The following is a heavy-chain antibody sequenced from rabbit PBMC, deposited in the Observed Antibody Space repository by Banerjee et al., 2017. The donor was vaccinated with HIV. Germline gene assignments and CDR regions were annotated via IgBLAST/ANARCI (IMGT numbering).Heavy chain of an antibody. CDR3: ARMGAVYPAYGYLNL. Sequence: QEQLVESGGGLVQPGASLTLTCTASGFSFSSSYWVCWVRQAPGKGLEWIGCIYTGSGSTYYASWAKGRFTISKTSSTTVTLQMTSLTAADTATYFCARMGAVYPAYGYLNLWGPGTLVTVS. CDR2: IYTGSGST. CDR1: GFSFSSSYW. D-gene: IGHD7-1*01. V-gene: IGHV1S45*01. J-gene: IGHJ4*01.